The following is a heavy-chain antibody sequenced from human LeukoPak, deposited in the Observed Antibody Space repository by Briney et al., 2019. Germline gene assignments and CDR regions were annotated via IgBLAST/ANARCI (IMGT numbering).Heavy chain of an antibody. CDR1: GCRFTNYW. V-gene: IGHV5-51*01. J-gene: IGHJ5*01. D-gene: IGHD7-27*01. Sequence: GASLKISSKGSGCRFTNYWIGWVRRMPGKGLEWMGIIYPRDSDTRYSPSFQGQVTISADKSLSTTYLQWSSLKASDTAMYFCARRESKLGIDSWGQGTLVTVSS. CDR2: IYPRDSDT. CDR3: ARRESKLGIDS.